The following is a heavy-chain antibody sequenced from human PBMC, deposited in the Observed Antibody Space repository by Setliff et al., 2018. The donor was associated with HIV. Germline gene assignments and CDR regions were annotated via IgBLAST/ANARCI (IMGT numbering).Heavy chain of an antibody. CDR3: VTGPGGPVGRDPPNGY. CDR1: GGSINSGAYL. V-gene: IGHV4-61*02. D-gene: IGHD3-16*01. CDR2: IFRAGNA. J-gene: IGHJ4*02. Sequence: KTSETLSLTCTVSGGSINSGAYLWAWIRQPAGKGLEWIGRIFRAGNATYNPSLKSRAILSVDTSQNQFSLQLKHVTAADTAIYYCVTGPGGPVGRDPPNGYWGQGILVTVSS.